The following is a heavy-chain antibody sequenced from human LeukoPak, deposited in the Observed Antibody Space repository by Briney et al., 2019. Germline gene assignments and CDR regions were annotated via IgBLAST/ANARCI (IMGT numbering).Heavy chain of an antibody. V-gene: IGHV4-4*07. J-gene: IGHJ5*02. CDR2: IYTSGST. CDR1: GGSISSYY. D-gene: IGHD3-10*01. CDR3: ARGDDYYGSGSYYFDP. Sequence: SETLSLTCTVSGGSISSYYWSWIRQPAGKGLEWIGRIYTSGSTNYNPSLKSRVTMSVDTSKNQFSLKLSSVTAADTAVYYCARGDDYYGSGSYYFDPWGQGTLVTVSS.